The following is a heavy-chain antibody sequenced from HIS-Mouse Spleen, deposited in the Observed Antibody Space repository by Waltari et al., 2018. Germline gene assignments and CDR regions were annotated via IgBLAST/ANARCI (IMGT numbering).Heavy chain of an antibody. CDR1: GGSISSSSYD. V-gene: IGHV4-39*07. D-gene: IGHD6-13*01. J-gene: IGHJ2*01. Sequence: QLQLQESGPGLVKPSETLPLTCTVPGGSISSSSYDWGWIRQPPGKGLEWIGSIYYSGSTYYNPSLKSRVTISVDTSKNQFSLKLSSVTAADTAVYYCAREIPYSSSWYDWYFDLWGRGTLVTVSS. CDR2: IYYSGST. CDR3: AREIPYSSSWYDWYFDL.